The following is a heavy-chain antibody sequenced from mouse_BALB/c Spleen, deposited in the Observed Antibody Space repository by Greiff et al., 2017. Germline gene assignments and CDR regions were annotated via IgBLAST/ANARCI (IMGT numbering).Heavy chain of an antibody. D-gene: IGHD2-12*01. J-gene: IGHJ3*01. Sequence: EVHLVESGGGLVKPGGSLKLSCAASGFTFSSYAMSWVRQTPEKRLEWVATISSGGSYTYYPDSVKGRFTISRDNAKNTLYLQMSSLRSEDTAMYYCARRGNDAWFAYWGQGTLVTVSA. CDR3: ARRGNDAWFAY. V-gene: IGHV5-9-3*01. CDR1: GFTFSSYA. CDR2: ISSGGSYT.